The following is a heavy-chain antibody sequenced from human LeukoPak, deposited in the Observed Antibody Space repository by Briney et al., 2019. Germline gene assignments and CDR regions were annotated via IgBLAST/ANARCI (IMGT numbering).Heavy chain of an antibody. Sequence: HPGGSLRLSCAASGFTFSGSAMHWVRQASGKGLEWVGRIRSKANSYATAYAASVKGRFTISRDDSKNTAYLQMNSLKTEDTAVYYCAKGHAFGYSSSWYPPSFDYWGQGTLVTVSS. CDR1: GFTFSGSA. J-gene: IGHJ4*02. CDR2: IRSKANSYAT. V-gene: IGHV3-73*01. CDR3: AKGHAFGYSSSWYPPSFDY. D-gene: IGHD6-13*01.